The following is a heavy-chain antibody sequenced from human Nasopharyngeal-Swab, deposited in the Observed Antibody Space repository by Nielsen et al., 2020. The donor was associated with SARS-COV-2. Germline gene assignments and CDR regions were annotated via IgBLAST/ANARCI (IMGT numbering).Heavy chain of an antibody. D-gene: IGHD1-14*01. V-gene: IGHV3-48*01. CDR2: ISSSSSTI. J-gene: IGHJ4*02. CDR3: AREEELGTAYYFDY. CDR1: GFTLSSNR. Sequence: GGSRRLSCAASGFTLSSNRMNWVRKAPGKGPEWVSYISSSSSTIYYADSVKGRFTISRDNAKNSLYLQMNSLRAEDTAVYYCAREEELGTAYYFDYWGQGTLVTVSS.